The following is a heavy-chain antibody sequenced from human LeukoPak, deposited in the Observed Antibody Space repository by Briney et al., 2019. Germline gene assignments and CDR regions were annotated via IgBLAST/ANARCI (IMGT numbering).Heavy chain of an antibody. Sequence: GGSLRLSCAASVFTFSSYGMHWVRQAPGKGLEWVAVIWYDGSNKYYADSVKGRFTISRDNSKNTLYLQMNSLRAEDTAVYYCATAGTGDGPYYYGMDVWGQGTTVTVSS. CDR3: ATAGTGDGPYYYGMDV. D-gene: IGHD7-27*01. CDR2: IWYDGSNK. J-gene: IGHJ6*02. CDR1: VFTFSSYG. V-gene: IGHV3-33*08.